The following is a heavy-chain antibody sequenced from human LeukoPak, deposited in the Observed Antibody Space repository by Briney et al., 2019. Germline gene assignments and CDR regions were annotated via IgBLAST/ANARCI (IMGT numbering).Heavy chain of an antibody. J-gene: IGHJ4*02. D-gene: IGHD4-17*01. CDR3: AKVGDYGDYALDY. CDR1: GFTFSSYG. CDR2: ISYEGSYK. Sequence: GGSLRLSCAASGFTFSSYGTHWVRQAPGKGLEWVAVISYEGSYKYYQDSVKGRFTISRDNSKNTLYLQMNSLRAEDTAVYYCAKVGDYGDYALDYWGQGTLVTVSS. V-gene: IGHV3-30*18.